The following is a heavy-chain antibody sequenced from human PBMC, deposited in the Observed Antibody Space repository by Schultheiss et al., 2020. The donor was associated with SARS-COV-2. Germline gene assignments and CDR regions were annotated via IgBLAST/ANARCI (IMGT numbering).Heavy chain of an antibody. D-gene: IGHD1-26*01. CDR3: TTGVVGSPPDS. CDR1: GLSFSDAW. Sequence: GGSLRLSCVVSGLSFSDAWMTWVRQAPGKGLEWVGRIKSKTDGGTTDYAAPVKGRFNISRDDSRSTLYVQMNSLKTEDTGVYYCTTGVVGSPPDSWGQGTSVTVSS. J-gene: IGHJ4*03. V-gene: IGHV3-15*01. CDR2: IKSKTDGGTT.